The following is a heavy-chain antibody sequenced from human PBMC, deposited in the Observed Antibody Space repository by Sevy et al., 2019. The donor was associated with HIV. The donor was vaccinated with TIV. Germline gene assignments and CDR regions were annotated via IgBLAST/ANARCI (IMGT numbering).Heavy chain of an antibody. V-gene: IGHV3-21*01. CDR2: ISSTSSYI. CDR3: ARDYNSGWRKFNLFDP. Sequence: GGSLRLSCAASGFTFSTYGMNWVRQAPGKGLEWVSSISSTSSYIDYAYSVKGRFPISRDNAKNSLYLQMNNLRAEDTALYYCARDYNSGWRKFNLFDPWGQGTLVTVSS. CDR1: GFTFSTYG. D-gene: IGHD6-19*01. J-gene: IGHJ5*02.